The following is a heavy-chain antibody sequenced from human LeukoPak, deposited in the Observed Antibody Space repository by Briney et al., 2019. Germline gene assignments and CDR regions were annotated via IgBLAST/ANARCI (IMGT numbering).Heavy chain of an antibody. CDR2: VSVNADST. V-gene: IGHV3-43*02. Sequence: GGSLRLSCAASGFTFDHYAMHWVRQAPGKGPEWVSLVSVNADSTYYADSVSGRFTISRDNNDNSLYLQMHSLRTDDTALYYCVKGVVYDSSGYFHLDYWCQGTLVTVSS. CDR3: VKGVVYDSSGYFHLDY. J-gene: IGHJ4*02. CDR1: GFTFDHYA. D-gene: IGHD3-22*01.